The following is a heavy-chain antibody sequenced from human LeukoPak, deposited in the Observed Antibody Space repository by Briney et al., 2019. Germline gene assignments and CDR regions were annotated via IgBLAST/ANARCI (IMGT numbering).Heavy chain of an antibody. V-gene: IGHV4-38-2*02. Sequence: SETLSLTCTVSGYSISSGYYWGWIRQPPGKGLEWIGSIYHSGSTYYNPSLKSRVTISVDTSKNQFSLKLSSVTAADTAVYYCARDGGDSSSWYIPVHYYYGMDVWGQGTTVTVSS. CDR3: ARDGGDSSSWYIPVHYYYGMDV. J-gene: IGHJ6*02. D-gene: IGHD6-13*01. CDR2: IYHSGST. CDR1: GYSISSGYY.